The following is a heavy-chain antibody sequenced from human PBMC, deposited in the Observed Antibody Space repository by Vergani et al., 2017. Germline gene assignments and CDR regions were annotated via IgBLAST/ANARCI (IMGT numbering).Heavy chain of an antibody. D-gene: IGHD1-26*01. V-gene: IGHV1-69*04. CDR2: IIPILGIA. J-gene: IGHJ6*03. Sequence: QVQLVQSGAEVKKPGSSVKVSCKASGGSFSSYAISWVRQAPGQGLEWMGRIIPILGIAKYAQKFKGRVTITADKSTSTAYMELSSLRSEDTAVYYCARGSGGVGAPGVYYYMDVWGKGTTVTVSS. CDR1: GGSFSSYA. CDR3: ARGSGGVGAPGVYYYMDV.